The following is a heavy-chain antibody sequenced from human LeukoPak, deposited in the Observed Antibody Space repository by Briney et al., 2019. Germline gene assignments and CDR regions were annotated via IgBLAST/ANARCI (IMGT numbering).Heavy chain of an antibody. CDR2: INSNGGST. CDR1: GLNFDDYG. V-gene: IGHV3-20*01. J-gene: IGHJ6*02. D-gene: IGHD6-13*01. CDR3: ARGAAAGTDYYYGMDV. Sequence: GGSLRLPCAASGLNFDDYGMSWVRQAPGKGLELVSGINSNGGSTGYADSVTGRFTISRDNAKNSLYLQMNSLRAEDTALYHCARGAAAGTDYYYGMDVWGQGTTVTVSS.